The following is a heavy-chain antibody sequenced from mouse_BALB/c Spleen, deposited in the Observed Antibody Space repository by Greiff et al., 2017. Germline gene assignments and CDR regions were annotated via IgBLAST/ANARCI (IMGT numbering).Heavy chain of an antibody. Sequence: EVQLVESGGGLVKPGGSLKLSCAASGFTFSDYYMYWVRQTPEKRLEWVATISDGGSYTYYPDSVKGRFTISRDNAKNNLYLQMSSLKSEDTAMYYCARGYYGSSLWFAYWGQGTLVTVSA. J-gene: IGHJ3*01. CDR2: ISDGGSYT. CDR1: GFTFSDYY. CDR3: ARGYYGSSLWFAY. V-gene: IGHV5-4*02. D-gene: IGHD1-1*01.